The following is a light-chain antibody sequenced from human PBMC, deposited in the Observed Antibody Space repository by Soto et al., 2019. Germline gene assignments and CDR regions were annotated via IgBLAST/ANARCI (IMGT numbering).Light chain of an antibody. CDR1: QSVTSSY. CDR2: GAS. J-gene: IGKJ1*01. Sequence: DIGMTQSPGTLSLSPGERATLSCGASQSVTSSYLAWYQQTPGQAPSLLFFGASIRATGIPDRFSGSGSGTDFTLTISRLEPEDSAVYHCQQYGSSPTTFGQGTNVDI. CDR3: QQYGSSPTT. V-gene: IGKV3-20*01.